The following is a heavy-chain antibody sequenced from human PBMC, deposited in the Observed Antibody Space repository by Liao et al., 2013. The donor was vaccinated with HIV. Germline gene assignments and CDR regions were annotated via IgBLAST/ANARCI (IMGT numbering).Heavy chain of an antibody. V-gene: IGHV4-4*07. J-gene: IGHJ4*02. D-gene: IGHD1-26*01. CDR1: GGSINSYY. Sequence: QVQLQESGPGLVKPSETLSLTCTVSGGSINSYYWSWIRQPAGKGLEWIGRIYSSGSTNYNPSLKSRVTMSVDTSKNQLSLKLSSVTAADTAVYFCARSGSYSQTPDYWGQGTLVTVSS. CDR2: IYSSGST. CDR3: ARSGSYSQTPDY.